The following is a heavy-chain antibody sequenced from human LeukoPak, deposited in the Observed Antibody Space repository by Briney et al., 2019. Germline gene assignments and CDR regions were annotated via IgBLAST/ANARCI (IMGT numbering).Heavy chain of an antibody. J-gene: IGHJ4*02. D-gene: IGHD1-26*01. CDR3: ARDPVEWELPLDC. CDR1: GFTFSSYA. CDR2: MNIDGSEK. Sequence: GGSLRLSCAASGFTFSSYAMSWVRQAPGKRPEWVANMNIDGSEKYYADSVKGRFTISRDNARNSVYLQMNSLGVEDTAVYYCARDPVEWELPLDCWGQGTLVTVSS. V-gene: IGHV3-7*01.